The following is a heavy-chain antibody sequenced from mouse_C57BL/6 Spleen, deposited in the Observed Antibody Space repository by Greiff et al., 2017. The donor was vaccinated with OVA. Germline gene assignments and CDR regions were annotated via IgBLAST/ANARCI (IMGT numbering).Heavy chain of an antibody. CDR3: ARGDYYGSSYDY. V-gene: IGHV5-16*01. J-gene: IGHJ2*01. CDR2: INYDGSST. Sequence: VESAGGLVQPGSSMKLSCTASGFPFSDYYMAWVRQVPEKGLEWVANINYDGSSTYYLDSLKSRFIISRDNAKNILYLQMSSLKSEDTATYYCARGDYYGSSYDYWGQGTTLTVSS. D-gene: IGHD1-1*01. CDR1: GFPFSDYY.